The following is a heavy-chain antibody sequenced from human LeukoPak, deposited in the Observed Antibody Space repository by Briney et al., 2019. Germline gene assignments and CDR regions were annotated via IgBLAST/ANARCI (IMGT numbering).Heavy chain of an antibody. CDR3: ARDHKKAMIVVNDY. Sequence: GRSLRLSCAASGFTFSSYGMHWVRQAPGKGLEWVAVISYDGSNKYYADSVKGRFTISRDNSKNTLYLQMNSLRAEDTAVYYCARDHKKAMIVVNDYWGQGTLVTVSS. J-gene: IGHJ4*02. CDR1: GFTFSSYG. V-gene: IGHV3-30*03. D-gene: IGHD3-22*01. CDR2: ISYDGSNK.